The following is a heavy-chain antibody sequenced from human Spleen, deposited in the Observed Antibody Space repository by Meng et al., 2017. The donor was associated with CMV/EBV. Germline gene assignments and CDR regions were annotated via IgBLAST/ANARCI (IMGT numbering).Heavy chain of an antibody. V-gene: IGHV4-61*02. Sequence: QVQLQGSGPGLLKPSQTLALSCSVSGDFISSGSYHWSWIRQSAGKGLEWIGQVQTSGDSGYNPSLRSRVTISMDMSKNQFSLKLSSVTAADTAVYYCARDPRYSSSWGQGTLVTVSS. CDR2: VQTSGDS. CDR1: GDFISSGSYH. CDR3: ARDPRYSSS. D-gene: IGHD6-13*01. J-gene: IGHJ4*02.